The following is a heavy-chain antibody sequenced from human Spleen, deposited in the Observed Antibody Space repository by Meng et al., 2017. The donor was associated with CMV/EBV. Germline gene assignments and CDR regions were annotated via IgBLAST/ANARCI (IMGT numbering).Heavy chain of an antibody. CDR2: IYSADIST. CDR1: GFPFSAYA. CDR3: AKGGEWLALDY. V-gene: IGHV3-23*03. Sequence: GESLKISCAASGFPFSAYAMTWVRQAPGKGLEWVSTIYSADISTFYADSVKGRFTISRDSSKNTLFLQMNSLRAEDTAIYYCAKGGEWLALDYWGQGTLVTVSS. D-gene: IGHD3-3*01. J-gene: IGHJ4*02.